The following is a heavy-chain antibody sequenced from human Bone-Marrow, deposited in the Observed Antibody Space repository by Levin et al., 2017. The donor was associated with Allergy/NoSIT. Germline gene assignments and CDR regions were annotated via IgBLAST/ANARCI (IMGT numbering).Heavy chain of an antibody. Sequence: SGGSLRLSCAASGFTVSSNYMSWVRQAPGKGLEWVSVIYSGGSTYYADSVKGRFTISRDNSKNTLYLQMNSLRAEDTAVYYCARTCRGGSSGWKPNYGMDVWGQGTTVTVSS. J-gene: IGHJ6*02. D-gene: IGHD6-19*01. CDR2: IYSGGST. CDR1: GFTVSSNY. CDR3: ARTCRGGSSGWKPNYGMDV. V-gene: IGHV3-53*01.